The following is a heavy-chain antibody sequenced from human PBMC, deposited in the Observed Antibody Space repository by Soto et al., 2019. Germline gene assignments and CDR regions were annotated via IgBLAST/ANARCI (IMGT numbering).Heavy chain of an antibody. D-gene: IGHD2-2*01. CDR1: GYTFTSYG. CDR2: ISAYNGNT. J-gene: IGHJ5*02. CDR3: ARDSDIVVVPAAMRKRRPRLFDP. Sequence: ASVKVSCKASGYTFTSYGISWVRQAPGQGLEWMGWISAYNGNTNYAQKLQGRVTMTTDTSTSTAYMELRSLRSDDTAVYYCARDSDIVVVPAAMRKRRPRLFDPWGQGTLVTVSS. V-gene: IGHV1-18*04.